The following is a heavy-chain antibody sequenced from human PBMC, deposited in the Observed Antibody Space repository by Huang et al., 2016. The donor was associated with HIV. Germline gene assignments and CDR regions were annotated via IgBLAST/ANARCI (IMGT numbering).Heavy chain of an antibody. CDR3: ARQGGDCTSISCYLSWFDP. Sequence: QLQLQESGPGLVKPSQNLSLTCTVFGGSVSSRNYYWAWIRQTPGKGLEWIGSIHHSGTAYHNRSLKSRVAMIVDKSKNQFSLEVTSATAADSAIYYWARQGGDCTSISCYLSWFDPWGQGTLVTVSS. CDR2: IHHSGTA. D-gene: IGHD2-2*01. J-gene: IGHJ5*02. CDR1: GGSVSSRNYY. V-gene: IGHV4-39*01.